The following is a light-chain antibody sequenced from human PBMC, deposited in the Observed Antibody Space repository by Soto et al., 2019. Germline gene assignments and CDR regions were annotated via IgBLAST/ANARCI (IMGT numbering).Light chain of an antibody. CDR3: SSFRSGGTRVL. CDR2: EAT. CDR1: SSDVGAYNF. V-gene: IGLV2-8*01. J-gene: IGLJ2*01. Sequence: QSALTQPPSASGSPGQSVTLSCAGSSSDVGAYNFVSWYQQFPGKAPTLILYEATKRPSGVPDRFSGSKSGNTASLTVSGLQAEDEADYYCSSFRSGGTRVLFGGGTKLTVL.